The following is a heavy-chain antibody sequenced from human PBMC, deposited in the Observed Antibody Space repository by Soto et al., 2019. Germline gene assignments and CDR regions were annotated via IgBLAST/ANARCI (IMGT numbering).Heavy chain of an antibody. D-gene: IGHD2-21*01. CDR2: LSGDSTYI. CDR1: GFTFSSYS. V-gene: IGHV3-21*01. CDR3: ASNILSPTPDY. Sequence: GGSLRLSCAASGFTFSSYSMNWVRQAPGKGLEWVSSLSGDSTYIYHADSVKGRFTISRDNAKNSLYLQMNSLRAEDTAMYYCASNILSPTPDYWGQGTLVTV. J-gene: IGHJ4*02.